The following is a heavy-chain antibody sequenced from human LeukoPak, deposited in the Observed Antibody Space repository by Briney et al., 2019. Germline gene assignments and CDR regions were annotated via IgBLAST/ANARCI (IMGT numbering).Heavy chain of an antibody. V-gene: IGHV3-21*01. Sequence: GGSLRLSCAASGFTFSSYSMNWVRQAPGKGLEWVSSISSSSSYIYYADSVKGRFTISRDNSKNTLYLQMNSLRAEDTAVYYCAKEEWPQAHFDYWGQGTLVTVSS. CDR2: ISSSSSYI. CDR1: GFTFSSYS. CDR3: AKEEWPQAHFDY. D-gene: IGHD3-3*01. J-gene: IGHJ4*02.